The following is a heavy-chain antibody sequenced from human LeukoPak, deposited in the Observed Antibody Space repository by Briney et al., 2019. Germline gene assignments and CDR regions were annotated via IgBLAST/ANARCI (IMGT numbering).Heavy chain of an antibody. Sequence: GRSLRLSCAASGFTFSSYGMHWVRQAPGKGLEWVAVISYDGSNKYYADSVKGRFTISRDNSKNTLYLQMNSLRVEDTAVYYCAGGGYSYGPHFDYWGQGTLVTVSS. J-gene: IGHJ4*02. CDR1: GFTFSSYG. V-gene: IGHV3-30*03. CDR2: ISYDGSNK. CDR3: AGGGYSYGPHFDY. D-gene: IGHD5-18*01.